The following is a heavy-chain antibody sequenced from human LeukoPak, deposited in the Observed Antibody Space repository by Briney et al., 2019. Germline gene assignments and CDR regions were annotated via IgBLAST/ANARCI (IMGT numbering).Heavy chain of an antibody. CDR1: GFTFSSYA. J-gene: IGHJ4*02. D-gene: IGHD2-2*01. CDR3: ARSSSTSCCDFHY. V-gene: IGHV3-30-3*01. CDR2: ISYDGSNK. Sequence: GGSLRLSCAASGFTFSSYAMHWVRQAPGKGLEWVAVISYDGSNKYYADSVKGRFTISRVNSKNTLYLQMNSLRAEDTAVYYCARSSSTSCCDFHYWGQGTLVTVSS.